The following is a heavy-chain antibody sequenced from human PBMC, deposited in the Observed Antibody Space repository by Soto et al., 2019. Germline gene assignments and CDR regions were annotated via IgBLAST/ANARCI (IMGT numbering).Heavy chain of an antibody. CDR3: ARDRGFGMDV. V-gene: IGHV4-31*11. Sequence: QLQLQEPGPGLVKPSQTLSLTCAVSGDSVSSGNYYWNWIRQRPGEGLEWIGYIFSSGSTYYNPSFESRLTISMDTSKNQFSLKLSSVTAADTAVYYCARDRGFGMDVWGQETTVTVSS. J-gene: IGHJ6*02. CDR1: GDSVSSGNYY. CDR2: IFSSGST.